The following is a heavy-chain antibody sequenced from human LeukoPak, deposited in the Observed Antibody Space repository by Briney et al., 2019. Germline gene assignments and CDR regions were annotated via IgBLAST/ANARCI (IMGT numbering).Heavy chain of an antibody. V-gene: IGHV3-7*01. CDR1: RFAFSSYW. CDR2: IKRDGSEK. D-gene: IGHD2-15*01. J-gene: IGHJ4*02. Sequence: PGGSLRLSCAASRFAFSSYWMSWVRQAPGKGLEWVANIKRDGSEKYYVDSVKGRLTISRDNAKNTLYLQMNSLRAEDTAVYYCVRHCSSSSCYDYWGQGTLVTVSS. CDR3: VRHCSSSSCYDY.